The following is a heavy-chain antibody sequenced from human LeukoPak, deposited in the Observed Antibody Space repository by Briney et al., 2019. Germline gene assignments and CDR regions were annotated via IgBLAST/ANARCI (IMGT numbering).Heavy chain of an antibody. J-gene: IGHJ4*02. Sequence: PSETLSLTCTVSGGSISSSHDYWGWVRQPPGKGLEWIGEINHSGSTNYNPSLKSRVTISVDTSKNQFSLKLSSVTAADTAVYYCARGGGRKGPIDYWGQGTLVTVSS. CDR3: ARGGGRKGPIDY. D-gene: IGHD3-16*01. CDR1: GGSISSSHDY. V-gene: IGHV4-39*07. CDR2: INHSGST.